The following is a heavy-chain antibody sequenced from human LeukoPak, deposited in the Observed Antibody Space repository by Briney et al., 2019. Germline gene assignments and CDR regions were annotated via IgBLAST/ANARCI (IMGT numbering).Heavy chain of an antibody. CDR3: ARSNWYDILTGYYLHAEYFQH. CDR2: IIPIFGTA. Sequence: SVKVSCKASGGTFSSYAISWVRQAPGQGLEWMGGIIPIFGTANYAQKFQGRVTITADESTSTAYMELSSLRSEDTAVYYCARSNWYDILTGYYLHAEYFQHWGQGTLVTVSS. D-gene: IGHD3-9*01. V-gene: IGHV1-69*13. CDR1: GGTFSSYA. J-gene: IGHJ1*01.